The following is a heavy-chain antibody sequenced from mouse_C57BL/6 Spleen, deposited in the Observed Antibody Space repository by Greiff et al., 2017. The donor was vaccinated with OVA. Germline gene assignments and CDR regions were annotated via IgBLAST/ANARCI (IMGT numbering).Heavy chain of an antibody. Sequence: VQLQQSGPELVKPGASVKISCKASGYTFTDYYMNWVKQSHGKSLEWIGDINPNNGGTSYHQKFKGKATLTVDKSSSTAYMELRSLTSEDSVVYYCASWNYGSSYPFAYWGQGTLVTVSA. D-gene: IGHD1-1*01. CDR1: GYTFTDYY. J-gene: IGHJ3*01. V-gene: IGHV1-26*01. CDR2: INPNNGGT. CDR3: ASWNYGSSYPFAY.